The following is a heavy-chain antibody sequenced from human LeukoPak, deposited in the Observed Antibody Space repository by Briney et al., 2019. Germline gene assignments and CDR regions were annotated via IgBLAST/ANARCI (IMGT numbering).Heavy chain of an antibody. CDR1: GLTVSSNY. D-gene: IGHD3-3*01. V-gene: IGHV3-66*02. J-gene: IGHJ6*03. CDR2: IDSGGST. CDR3: ARDRYTIFGVVTPDMDV. Sequence: GGSVRLSCAASGLTVSSNYMGSVRQPPRKWMEWVSVIDSGGSTYYADSVKGRFTTSRANSKNTLYLQMNSLRAEDTAVYYCARDRYTIFGVVTPDMDVWGKGTTVTVSS.